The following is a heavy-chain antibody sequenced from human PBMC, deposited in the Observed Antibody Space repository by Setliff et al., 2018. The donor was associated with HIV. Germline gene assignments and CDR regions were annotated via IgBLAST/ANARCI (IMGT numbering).Heavy chain of an antibody. V-gene: IGHV1-8*02. CDR2: MNPNSGNT. J-gene: IGHJ5*02. Sequence: ASVKVSCKASGYTFTSYDIHWVRQATGQGLEWMGWMNPNSGNTGYAQRFQGRVTMTRDTSVSTAYLELSNLRSEDTAVYYCATMAENNYDFWSAYYRWFDPWGQGTLVTVSS. CDR3: ATMAENNYDFWSAYYRWFDP. D-gene: IGHD3-3*01. CDR1: GYTFTSYD.